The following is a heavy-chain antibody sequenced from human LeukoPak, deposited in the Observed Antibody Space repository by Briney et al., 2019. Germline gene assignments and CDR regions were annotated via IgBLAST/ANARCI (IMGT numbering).Heavy chain of an antibody. Sequence: SETLSLTCAVYGGSFSGYYWSWIRQPPGKGLEWIGEINHSGSTNYNPSLKSRVTISVDTSKNQFSLKLSSVTAADTAVYYCARLKIAVAGTGCFDYWGQGTLVTVSS. J-gene: IGHJ4*02. CDR1: GGSFSGYY. D-gene: IGHD6-19*01. CDR2: INHSGST. CDR3: ARLKIAVAGTGCFDY. V-gene: IGHV4-34*01.